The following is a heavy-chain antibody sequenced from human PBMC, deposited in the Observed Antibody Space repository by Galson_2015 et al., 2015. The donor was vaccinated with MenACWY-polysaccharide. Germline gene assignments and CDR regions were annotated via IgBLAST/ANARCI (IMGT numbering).Heavy chain of an antibody. CDR3: AKFGDSRCLASSVDF. CDR1: GFTFSRYA. V-gene: IGHV3-23*01. J-gene: IGHJ4*02. CDR2: LSSSGGST. D-gene: IGHD3-3*01. Sequence: SLRLSCAASGFTFSRYAMSWVRQAPGKGLEWVSALSSSGGSTYYAGSVKGRFTISRDNSKNTLYLQMNSLRAEDTGVYYCAKFGDSRCLASSVDFWGQGTLVTVSS.